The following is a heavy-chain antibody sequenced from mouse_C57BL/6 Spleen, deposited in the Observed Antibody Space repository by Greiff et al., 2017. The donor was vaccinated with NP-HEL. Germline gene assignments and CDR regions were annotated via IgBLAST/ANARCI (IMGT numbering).Heavy chain of an antibody. CDR2: LHPNSGST. CDR1: GYTFTSYW. J-gene: IGHJ4*01. Sequence: QVQLQQPGAELVKPGASVKLSCKASGYTFTSYWMHWVKQRPGQGLEWLGMLHPNSGSTNYNEKLKSKATLPVGKSSSPAYMRLSSLSSEDSAVDYCARAPCVTTVVVNYAMDYWGQGTSVTVSS. D-gene: IGHD1-1*01. V-gene: IGHV1-64*01. CDR3: ARAPCVTTVVVNYAMDY.